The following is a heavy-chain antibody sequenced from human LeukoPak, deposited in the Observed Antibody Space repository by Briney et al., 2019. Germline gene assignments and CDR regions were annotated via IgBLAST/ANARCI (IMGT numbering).Heavy chain of an antibody. CDR3: AREGCSGGSCNFDY. CDR2: IYTSGST. J-gene: IGHJ4*02. Sequence: SETLSLTCTVSGGSISSCYWSWIRQPAGKGLEWIGRIYTSGSTNYNPSLKSRVTMSVDTSKNQFSLKLSSVTAADTAVYYCAREGCSGGSCNFDYWSQGTLVTVSS. V-gene: IGHV4-4*07. D-gene: IGHD2-15*01. CDR1: GGSISSCY.